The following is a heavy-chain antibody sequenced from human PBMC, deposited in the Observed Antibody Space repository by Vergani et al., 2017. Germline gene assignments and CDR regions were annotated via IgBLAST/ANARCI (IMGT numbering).Heavy chain of an antibody. D-gene: IGHD2-2*01. Sequence: EVQLVESGGGLVTPGGSLRLSCAASGFTFSNAWMSWVRQAPVKGLEWVGRIKSKTDCGTTDYAAPGKGRFTISRDDSKNTLYLQMNSLKTEDTAVYYCTTDRPSTGDYWGQGTLVTVSS. CDR3: TTDRPSTGDY. V-gene: IGHV3-15*01. CDR1: GFTFSNAW. CDR2: IKSKTDCGTT. J-gene: IGHJ4*02.